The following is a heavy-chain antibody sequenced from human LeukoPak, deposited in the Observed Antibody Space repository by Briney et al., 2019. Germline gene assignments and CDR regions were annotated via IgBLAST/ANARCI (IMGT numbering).Heavy chain of an antibody. Sequence: SETLSLTSAVHGGSFSGYYWNWIRQPPGKGLEWIGEINHSGSTNYNPSLKRRVTISIDTSKNQFSLKVRFVTAADTAVYYCARGNRGDNWNDPVIAFDIWGQGTMVTVSS. J-gene: IGHJ3*02. CDR1: GGSFSGYY. V-gene: IGHV4-34*01. CDR2: INHSGST. D-gene: IGHD1-1*01. CDR3: ARGNRGDNWNDPVIAFDI.